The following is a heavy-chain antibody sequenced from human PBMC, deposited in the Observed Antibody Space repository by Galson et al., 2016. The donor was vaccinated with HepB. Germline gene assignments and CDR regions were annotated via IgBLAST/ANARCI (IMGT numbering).Heavy chain of an antibody. CDR3: ARRLEPQGRVGGWAWGMDV. Sequence: SLRLSCAASGFTFNSYWMSWVRQAPGKGLEWLANINQGGSDRKYVDSVMGRFTISRDNAKNSLYLQMNSLTTEDTAVYFCARRLEPQGRVGGWAWGMDVWGQGTTVTVSS. CDR2: INQGGSDR. CDR1: GFTFNSYW. J-gene: IGHJ6*02. D-gene: IGHD3-10*01. V-gene: IGHV3-7*01.